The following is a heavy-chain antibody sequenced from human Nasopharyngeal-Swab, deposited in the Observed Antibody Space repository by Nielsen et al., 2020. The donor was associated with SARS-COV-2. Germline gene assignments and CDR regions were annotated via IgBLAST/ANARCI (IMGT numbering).Heavy chain of an antibody. Sequence: SETLSLTCAVYGGSFSGYYWSWIRQPPGKGLEWIGEINHSGSTNYNPPLKSRVTISVDTSKNQFPLKLSSVTAADTAVYYCARLPHRDTAMVKAVVLDYWGQGTLVTVSS. J-gene: IGHJ4*02. CDR2: INHSGST. CDR1: GGSFSGYY. D-gene: IGHD5-18*01. V-gene: IGHV4-34*01. CDR3: ARLPHRDTAMVKAVVLDY.